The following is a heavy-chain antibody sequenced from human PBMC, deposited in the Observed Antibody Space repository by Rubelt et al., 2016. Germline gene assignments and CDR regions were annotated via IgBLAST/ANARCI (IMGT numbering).Heavy chain of an antibody. CDR3: ASGYSGSSNLDY. D-gene: IGHD1-26*01. CDR2: IIPILGMA. J-gene: IGHJ4*02. Sequence: QVQLVQSGAEVKKPGASVKVSCKASGYTFTSYDINWVRQATGQGLEWMGRIIPILGMANYAQKFHGRVTFTADKATSTAYRELSSLGSEDTAVYYCASGYSGSSNLDYWGQGTLVTVSS. V-gene: IGHV1-69*09. CDR1: GYTFTSYD.